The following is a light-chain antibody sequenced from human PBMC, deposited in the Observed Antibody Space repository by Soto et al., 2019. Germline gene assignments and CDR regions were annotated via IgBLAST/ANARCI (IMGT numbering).Light chain of an antibody. V-gene: IGKV3D-15*01. CDR1: QSVSSN. Sequence: EIVMTQSPATLSVSPGERATLSCRASQSVSSNLAWYQQKPGQAPRLLIYGASTRATGIPDRFSGSGSGTDFTLTISRLEPEDFAVYYCQQRSNWWTLGQGTKVDIK. CDR2: GAS. J-gene: IGKJ1*01. CDR3: QQRSNWWT.